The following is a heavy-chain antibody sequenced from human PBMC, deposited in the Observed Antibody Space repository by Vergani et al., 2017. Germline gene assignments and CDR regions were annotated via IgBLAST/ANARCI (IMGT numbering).Heavy chain of an antibody. CDR2: IIPIFGTA. V-gene: IGHV1-69*01. CDR3: ARDRGPGYISSPFDD. J-gene: IGHJ4*02. D-gene: IGHD6-13*01. CDR1: GGTFSSYA. Sequence: QVQLVQSGAEVKKPGSSVKVSCKASGGTFSSYAISWVRQAPGQGLEWMGGIIPIFGTANYAQKFQGRVPITADEFTSTAYMELSSLISEDTAVYYCARDRGPGYISSPFDDWGQGTLVTVSS.